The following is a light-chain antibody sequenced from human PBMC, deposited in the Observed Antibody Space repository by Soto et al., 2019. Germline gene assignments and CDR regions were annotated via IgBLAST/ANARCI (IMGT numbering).Light chain of an antibody. CDR2: GAS. Sequence: EILITQSPATLSVSPGERATLSCRASQSVSSNLAWYQQKPGQPPRLLIYGASARDTGIPARFSGSGSGTEFTLTISSLQSEDFEVYYCQQYNRWPLTFGGGTKVDIK. V-gene: IGKV3-15*01. CDR1: QSVSSN. CDR3: QQYNRWPLT. J-gene: IGKJ4*01.